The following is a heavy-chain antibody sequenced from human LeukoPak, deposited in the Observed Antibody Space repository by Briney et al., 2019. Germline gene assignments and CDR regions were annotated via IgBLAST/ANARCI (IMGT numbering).Heavy chain of an antibody. V-gene: IGHV7-4-1*02. CDR3: ARGIFGVANWFDP. CDR2: INTNTGNP. D-gene: IGHD3-3*01. J-gene: IGHJ5*02. CDR1: GYTFTSYA. Sequence: ASVKVSCKASGYTFTSYAMKWVRQAPGQGLEWMGLINTNTGNPTFAQGFTGRFVFSLDTSVSTAYLQIRSLKAEDTAVYYCARGIFGVANWFDPWGQGTLVTVSS.